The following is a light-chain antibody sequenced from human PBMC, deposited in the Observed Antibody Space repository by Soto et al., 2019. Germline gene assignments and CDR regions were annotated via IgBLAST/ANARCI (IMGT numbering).Light chain of an antibody. Sequence: EIVLTQSPGTLSLSPGERATLSCRASQHVSSNLAWYQQKPGQAPRLLIYRASTRATGVPARFSGSGSGTEFTLTISSLESEDVSVYFCQHYNFWPHTFGQGTKVDIK. J-gene: IGKJ2*01. V-gene: IGKV3-15*01. CDR3: QHYNFWPHT. CDR2: RAS. CDR1: QHVSSN.